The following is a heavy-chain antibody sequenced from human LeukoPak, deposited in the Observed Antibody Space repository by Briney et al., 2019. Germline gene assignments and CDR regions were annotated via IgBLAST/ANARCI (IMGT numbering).Heavy chain of an antibody. V-gene: IGHV3-21*01. CDR1: GFIFSGYS. D-gene: IGHD1-14*01. CDR2: ISSSSNYI. J-gene: IGHJ5*02. Sequence: GGSLRLSCEASGFIFSGYSMTWVRQAPGKGLEWVSSISSSSNYIYYADSVKGRFTISRDNAKNSLYLQMNSLRAEDTAMYYCVGYNWFEPRGQGTLVTVSS. CDR3: VGYNWFEP.